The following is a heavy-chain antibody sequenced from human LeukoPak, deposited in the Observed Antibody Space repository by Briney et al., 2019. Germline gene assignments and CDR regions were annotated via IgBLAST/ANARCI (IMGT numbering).Heavy chain of an antibody. Sequence: GGSLRLSCAASGFTFSDYYTSWIRQAPGKGLEWVSYISSSGSTIYYADSVKGRFTISRDNAKNSLYLQMNSLRAEDTAVYYCARPPTRGYCSGGSCSNYYYYYMDVWGKGTTVTVSS. CDR2: ISSSGSTI. CDR3: ARPPTRGYCSGGSCSNYYYYYMDV. CDR1: GFTFSDYY. D-gene: IGHD2-15*01. V-gene: IGHV3-11*04. J-gene: IGHJ6*03.